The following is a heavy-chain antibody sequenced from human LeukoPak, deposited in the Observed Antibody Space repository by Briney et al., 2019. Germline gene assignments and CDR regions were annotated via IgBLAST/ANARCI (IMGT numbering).Heavy chain of an antibody. Sequence: QSGGSLRLSCAASGFTFDDYGMSWVRQAPGKGLEWVSAISGSGGSTYYADSVKGRFTISRDNSKNTLYLQMNSLRAEDTAVYYCAKAGDTYYYDSSGSPYYYGMDVWGQGTTVTVSS. CDR3: AKAGDTYYYDSSGSPYYYGMDV. J-gene: IGHJ6*02. CDR2: ISGSGGST. V-gene: IGHV3-23*01. D-gene: IGHD3-22*01. CDR1: GFTFDDYG.